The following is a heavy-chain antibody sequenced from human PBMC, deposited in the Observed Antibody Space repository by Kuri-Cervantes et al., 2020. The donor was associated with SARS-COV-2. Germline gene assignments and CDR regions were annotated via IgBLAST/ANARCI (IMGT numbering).Heavy chain of an antibody. V-gene: IGHV3-33*01. CDR1: GFTFSSYG. D-gene: IGHD4-17*01. CDR2: IWYDGSNK. Sequence: GESLKISCAASGFTFSSYGMHWVRQAPGKGLEWVAVIWYDGSNKYYADSVKGRFTISRDNSKNSLYLQMNSLRDEDTAVYYCARSRDGDYDPFDYWGQGTLVTVSS. CDR3: ARSRDGDYDPFDY. J-gene: IGHJ4*02.